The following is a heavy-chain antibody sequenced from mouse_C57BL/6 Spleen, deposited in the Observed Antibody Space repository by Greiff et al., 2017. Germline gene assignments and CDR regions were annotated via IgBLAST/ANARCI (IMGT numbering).Heavy chain of an antibody. CDR3: ARWGRRDPFAY. D-gene: IGHD3-3*01. Sequence: VQLQQPGAELVKPGASVKLSCKASGYTFTSYWMHWVKQRPGQGLEWLGMIHPNSGSTNYNEKFKSKSTLTVDKSSSTAYMKLSSLTSEDSAVYYCARWGRRDPFAYWGQGTLVTVSA. J-gene: IGHJ3*01. V-gene: IGHV1-64*01. CDR2: IHPNSGST. CDR1: GYTFTSYW.